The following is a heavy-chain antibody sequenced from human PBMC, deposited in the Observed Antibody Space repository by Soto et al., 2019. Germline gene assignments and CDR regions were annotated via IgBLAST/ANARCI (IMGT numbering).Heavy chain of an antibody. J-gene: IGHJ4*02. D-gene: IGHD6-6*01. CDR3: ANLLGAAPGFDY. V-gene: IGHV3-23*01. CDR2: ISGSGGST. Sequence: LRLSCAASGFTFSSYAMSWVRQAPGKGLEWVSAISGSGGSTYYADSVKGRFTISRDNSKNTLYLQMNSLRAEDTAVYYCANLLGAAPGFDYWGQGTLVTVSS. CDR1: GFTFSSYA.